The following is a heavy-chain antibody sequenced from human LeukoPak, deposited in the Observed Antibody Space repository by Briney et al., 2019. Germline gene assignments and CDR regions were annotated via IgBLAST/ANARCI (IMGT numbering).Heavy chain of an antibody. CDR1: SGSISTSNYN. J-gene: IGHJ3*02. CDR3: ATTNGNGLIDI. V-gene: IGHV4-39*06. Sequence: PSETLSLTCTVSSGSISTSNYNWGGGPQAPGKDLVWIVNIFDSGSTYYRPALNSLFTLTLDTNRYPFAPDLNSLTAESTASYYCATTNGNGLIDIWGQGTLVTVSS. D-gene: IGHD2-8*01. CDR2: IFDSGST.